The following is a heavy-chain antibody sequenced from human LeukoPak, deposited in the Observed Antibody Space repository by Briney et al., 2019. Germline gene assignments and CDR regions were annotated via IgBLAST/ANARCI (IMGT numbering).Heavy chain of an antibody. CDR3: ARTSYDNSDYPFDY. CDR1: GFIFGDYA. CDR2: ITSKAYGGTT. V-gene: IGHV3-49*04. J-gene: IGHJ4*02. D-gene: IGHD3-22*01. Sequence: GGSLRLSCTASGFIFGDYAMNWVRQAPGKGLEWVGFITSKAYGGTTKYAASVKGRFTISRDDSKSIAYLQMNSLKTEDTALYFCARTSYDNSDYPFDYWGRGTLVTVSS.